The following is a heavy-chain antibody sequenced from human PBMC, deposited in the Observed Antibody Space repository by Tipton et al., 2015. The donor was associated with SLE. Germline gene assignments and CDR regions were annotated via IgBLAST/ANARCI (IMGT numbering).Heavy chain of an antibody. D-gene: IGHD2-21*01. CDR3: ASPYCGPNCYGFEY. V-gene: IGHV4-39*07. CDR1: GTLINDYHKNDF. J-gene: IGHJ4*02. CDR2: VDHSGKA. Sequence: TLSLTCSVSGTLINDYHKNDFWAWIRQPPGKGLEWIGSVDHSGKASYNPSLESRVTTSMDTSRNQFSLRLSSVTAADTAVYYCASPYCGPNCYGFEYWGQGHRVTVSS.